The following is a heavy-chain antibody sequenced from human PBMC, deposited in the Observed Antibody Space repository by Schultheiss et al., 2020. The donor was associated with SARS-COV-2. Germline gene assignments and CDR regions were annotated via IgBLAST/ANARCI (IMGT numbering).Heavy chain of an antibody. CDR1: GYTFTSYG. Sequence: ASVKVSCKASGYTFTSYGISWVRQAPGQGPEWMGWMNANNGKTGYAQKLQGRVTITADESTSTAYMELSSLRSEDTAVYYCARVAYGDYGSVWGQGTLVTVSS. CDR3: ARVAYGDYGSV. D-gene: IGHD4-17*01. J-gene: IGHJ4*02. V-gene: IGHV1-18*01. CDR2: MNANNGKT.